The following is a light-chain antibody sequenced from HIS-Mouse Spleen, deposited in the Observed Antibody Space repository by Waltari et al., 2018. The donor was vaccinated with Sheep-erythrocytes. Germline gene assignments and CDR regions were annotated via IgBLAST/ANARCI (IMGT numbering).Light chain of an antibody. CDR2: DVS. CDR3: CAYAGSYTWV. CDR1: SSDVGGYNY. Sequence: QSALTQPRSVSGSPGQSVTISCTGTSSDVGGYNYVSWYQQHPGKAPKLMICDVSKRHSGGPERFSGSKSGNTASLTISGLQAEDEADYYCCAYAGSYTWVFGGGTKLTVL. V-gene: IGLV2-11*01. J-gene: IGLJ3*02.